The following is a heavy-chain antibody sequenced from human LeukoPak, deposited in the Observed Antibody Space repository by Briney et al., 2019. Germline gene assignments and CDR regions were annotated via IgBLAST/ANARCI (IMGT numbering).Heavy chain of an antibody. D-gene: IGHD1-26*01. Sequence: GGSLRLSCAASGFTFSSYRMSWVRQAPGKGLEWVANIKQDGSEKYYVDSVKGRFTISRDNAKNSLYLQMNSLRAEDTAVYYCASRRELLGWWYFDLWGRGTLVTVSS. CDR1: GFTFSSYR. CDR3: ASRRELLGWWYFDL. J-gene: IGHJ2*01. CDR2: IKQDGSEK. V-gene: IGHV3-7*01.